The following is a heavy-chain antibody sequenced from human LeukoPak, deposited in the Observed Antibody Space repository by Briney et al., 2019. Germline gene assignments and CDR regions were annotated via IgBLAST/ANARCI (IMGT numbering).Heavy chain of an antibody. V-gene: IGHV5-51*01. CDR1: GYSFTSYW. Sequence: GESLKISCKGSGYSFTSYWIGWVRQMPGKGLEWMGIIYPGDSDTRYSTSFQGQVTISADKSISTAYLQWSSLKASDTAMYYYARNHEVAGTGYWGQGTLVTVSS. CDR3: ARNHEVAGTGY. D-gene: IGHD6-19*01. J-gene: IGHJ4*02. CDR2: IYPGDSDT.